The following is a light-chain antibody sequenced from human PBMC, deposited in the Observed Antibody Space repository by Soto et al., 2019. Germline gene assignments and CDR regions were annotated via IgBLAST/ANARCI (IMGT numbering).Light chain of an antibody. CDR3: SSYTSSSTYA. CDR2: EVS. Sequence: QSALTQPASVSGSPGQWITISCTGTSSDVGGYNYVSWYQQHPGKAPKLMIYEVSNRPSGVSNRFSGSKSGNTASLTISGLQAEDEADYYCSSYTSSSTYAFGTGTKVT. V-gene: IGLV2-14*01. CDR1: SSDVGGYNY. J-gene: IGLJ1*01.